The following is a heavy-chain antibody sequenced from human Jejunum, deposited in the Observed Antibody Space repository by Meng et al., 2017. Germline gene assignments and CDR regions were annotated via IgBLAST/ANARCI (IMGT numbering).Heavy chain of an antibody. V-gene: IGHV3-30*04. J-gene: IGHJ4*02. CDR1: GFSVSVNY. D-gene: IGHD6-13*01. Sequence: GESLKISCAASGFSVSVNYLNWVRQAPGKGLEWVALTSYDESHKNYVEAVKGRFTISRDNAKKTLYLQMDSLRPEDTAVYYCARDKWSSSIDGYFDYWGQGTPVTVSS. CDR2: TSYDESHK. CDR3: ARDKWSSSIDGYFDY.